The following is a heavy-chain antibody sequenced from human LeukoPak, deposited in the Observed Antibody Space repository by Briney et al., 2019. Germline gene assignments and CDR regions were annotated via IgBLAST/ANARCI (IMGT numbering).Heavy chain of an antibody. CDR3: ARHFVAVAPFFDY. CDR2: IYYSGST. J-gene: IGHJ4*02. D-gene: IGHD6-19*01. CDR1: GGSISSSSYY. V-gene: IGHV4-39*01. Sequence: SETLSLTCTVSGGSISSSSYYWGWIRQPPGKGLEWIGSIYYSGSTYYNPSLKSRVTTSVDTSKNQFPLKLSSVTAADTAVYYCARHFVAVAPFFDYWGQGTLVTVSS.